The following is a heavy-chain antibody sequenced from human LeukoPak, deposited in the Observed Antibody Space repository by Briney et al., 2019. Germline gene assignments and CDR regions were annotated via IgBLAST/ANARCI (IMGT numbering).Heavy chain of an antibody. Sequence: SETLSLTCSVSGGSISSRSYYWVWIRQPPGKGLEWIGSIYYSGSTYYNPSLKSRITIEVDTSKNQSFLKLSSVTAADTAVYYCARDPNSIHQLRPLYGMDVWGQGTTVTVSS. CDR3: ARDPNSIHQLRPLYGMDV. J-gene: IGHJ6*02. V-gene: IGHV4-39*07. CDR2: IYYSGST. CDR1: GGSISSRSYY. D-gene: IGHD2-2*01.